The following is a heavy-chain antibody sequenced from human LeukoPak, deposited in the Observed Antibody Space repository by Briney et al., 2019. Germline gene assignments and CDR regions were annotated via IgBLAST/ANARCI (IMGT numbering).Heavy chain of an antibody. CDR2: IYYSGSI. J-gene: IGHJ4*02. Sequence: SETLSLTCSVSGDSISSHCWGWIRRPPGKGLEWLGCIYYSGSINYNPSLRSRVTISVDTSKNHFSLKLSSVTAADTAVYYCARVRGLGVITPYFDYWGQGTLVTVSS. CDR1: GDSISSHC. D-gene: IGHD3-16*02. V-gene: IGHV4-59*08. CDR3: ARVRGLGVITPYFDY.